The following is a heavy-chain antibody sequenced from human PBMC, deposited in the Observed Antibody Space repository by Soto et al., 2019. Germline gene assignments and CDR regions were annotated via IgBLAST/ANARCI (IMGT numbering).Heavy chain of an antibody. CDR1: GYSFSSYW. CDR2: IYPGDSDT. Sequence: GESLKICCKGSGYSFSSYWIVWVRQIPGKGLEWMGSIYPGDSDTRYSPSSQGQVTISADKSISAAYLQWNSLRASDTAMYFCARHKGYCSSTSCYGMDVWGQGATVTVSS. CDR3: ARHKGYCSSTSCYGMDV. J-gene: IGHJ6*02. V-gene: IGHV5-51*01. D-gene: IGHD2-2*01.